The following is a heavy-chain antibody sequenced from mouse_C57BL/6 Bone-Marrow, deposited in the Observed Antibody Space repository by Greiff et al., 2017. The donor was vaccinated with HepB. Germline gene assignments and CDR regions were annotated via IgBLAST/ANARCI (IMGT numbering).Heavy chain of an antibody. V-gene: IGHV1-78*01. Sequence: VQLQQSDAELVKPGASVKISCKVSGYTFTDHTIHWMKQRPEQGLEWIGYIYPRDGSTKYNEKFKGKATLTADKSSSTAYMQLNSLTSEDSAVYFCARRRIRQLGPHYYAMDYWGQGTSVTVSS. D-gene: IGHD3-2*01. CDR3: ARRRIRQLGPHYYAMDY. CDR1: GYTFTDHT. J-gene: IGHJ4*01. CDR2: IYPRDGST.